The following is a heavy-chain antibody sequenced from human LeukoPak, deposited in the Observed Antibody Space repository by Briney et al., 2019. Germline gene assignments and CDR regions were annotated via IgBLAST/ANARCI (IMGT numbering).Heavy chain of an antibody. CDR2: IYYSGTT. D-gene: IGHD6-6*01. J-gene: IGHJ4*02. CDR3: ARLSSSSSPRRALDY. V-gene: IGHV4-59*08. Sequence: KPSETLSLTCTVSGDSISSYYWTWIRQPPGKGLEWIGYIYYSGTTNYNPSLKSRVTISLDTSKNQFSLKLSSVTAADTAVYYCARLSSSSSPRRALDYWGQGTLVTVSS. CDR1: GDSISSYY.